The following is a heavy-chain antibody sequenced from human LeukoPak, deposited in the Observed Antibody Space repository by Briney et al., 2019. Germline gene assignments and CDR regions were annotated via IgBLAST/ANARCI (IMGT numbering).Heavy chain of an antibody. CDR3: AREGDILTGYSRYYYMDV. CDR2: FDPEDGET. Sequence: ASVKVSCKVSGYTLTELSMHWVRQAPGKGLEWMGGFDPEDGETIYAQKFQGRVTLTEDTSTDTAYMELSSLRSEDTAVYYCAREGDILTGYSRYYYMDVWGKGTTVTVSS. CDR1: GYTLTELS. V-gene: IGHV1-24*01. D-gene: IGHD3-9*01. J-gene: IGHJ6*03.